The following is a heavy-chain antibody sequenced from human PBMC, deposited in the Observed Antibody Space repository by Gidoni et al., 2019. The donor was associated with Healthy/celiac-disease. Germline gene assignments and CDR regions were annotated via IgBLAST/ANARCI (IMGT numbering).Heavy chain of an antibody. D-gene: IGHD2-21*02. CDR2: ISGSGGST. CDR3: AKPQGLLLGYFDY. Sequence: EVHLLDRGGGWFRPGGSRGLSCEASGFPFSSYAMSWVRQAPGKGLEWVSAISGSGGSTYYADSVKGRFTISRDNSKNTLYLQMNSLRAEDTAVYYCAKPQGLLLGYFDYWGQGTLVTVSS. CDR1: GFPFSSYA. V-gene: IGHV3-23*01. J-gene: IGHJ4*02.